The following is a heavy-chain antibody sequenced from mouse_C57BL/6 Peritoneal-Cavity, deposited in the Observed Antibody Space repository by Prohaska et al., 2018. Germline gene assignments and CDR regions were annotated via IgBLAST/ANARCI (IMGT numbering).Heavy chain of an antibody. D-gene: IGHD2-5*01. CDR3: ASSNYAWFAY. V-gene: IGHV3-6*01. CDR2: ISYDGSN. CDR1: GYSITSGYY. J-gene: IGHJ3*01. Sequence: TISFTGYSITSGYYWNWIRTFPGNKLEWMGYISYDGSNNYNPSLKNRISITRDTSKNQFFLKLNSVTTEDTATYYCASSNYAWFAYWGQGTLVTVSA.